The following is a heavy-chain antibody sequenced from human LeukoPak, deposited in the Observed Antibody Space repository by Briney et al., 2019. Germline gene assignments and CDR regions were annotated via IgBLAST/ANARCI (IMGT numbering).Heavy chain of an antibody. CDR2: ISSSGSTI. J-gene: IGHJ6*03. Sequence: GGSLRLSCAASGFTFSSYEMNWVRQAPGKGLEWVSYISSSGSTIYYTDSVKGRFTISRDNSKNTLYLQMNSLRAEDTAMYYCARGQRAHVEWSNYMDVWGKGTTVTVSS. CDR3: ARGQRAHVEWSNYMDV. CDR1: GFTFSSYE. D-gene: IGHD3-3*01. V-gene: IGHV3-48*03.